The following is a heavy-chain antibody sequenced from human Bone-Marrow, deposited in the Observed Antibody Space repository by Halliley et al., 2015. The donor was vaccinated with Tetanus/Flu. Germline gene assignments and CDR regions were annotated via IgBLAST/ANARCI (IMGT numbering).Heavy chain of an antibody. V-gene: IGHV3-48*03. J-gene: IGHJ6*02. Sequence: SYISSSGSSIYYADSVKGRFTISRDNAKNSLYLKVNSLRVEDTAVYYCARDRGRLLNYKYGMDVWGQGTTVTVSS. CDR3: ARDRGRLLNYKYGMDV. D-gene: IGHD6-25*01. CDR2: ISSSGSSI.